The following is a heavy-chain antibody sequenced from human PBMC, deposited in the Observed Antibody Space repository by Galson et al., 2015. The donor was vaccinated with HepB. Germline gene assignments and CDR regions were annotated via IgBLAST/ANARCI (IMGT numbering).Heavy chain of an antibody. CDR1: GFTFSSYS. Sequence: SLRLSCAASGFTFSSYSMNWVRQAPGKGLEWVSSISSSSSYIYYADSVKGRFTISRDNAKNSLYLQMNSLRAEDTAVYYCASMPGYSSSWYGREPFDYWGQGTLVTVSS. D-gene: IGHD6-13*01. J-gene: IGHJ4*02. CDR2: ISSSSSYI. V-gene: IGHV3-21*01. CDR3: ASMPGYSSSWYGREPFDY.